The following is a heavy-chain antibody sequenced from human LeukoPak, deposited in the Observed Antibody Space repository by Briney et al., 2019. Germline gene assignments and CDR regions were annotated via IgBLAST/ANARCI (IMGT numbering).Heavy chain of an antibody. J-gene: IGHJ6*03. CDR1: GGTFSRYA. CDR2: INPIFETP. Sequence: GASVKVSCKASGGTFSRYALSWVRQAPGQGLEWMGGINPIFETPNYAQKFQGRVTITADKSTSTAYMELSSLRSEDTAVYYCARVTDFWSGSYMDVWGKGTTVTVSS. CDR3: ARVTDFWSGSYMDV. D-gene: IGHD3-3*01. V-gene: IGHV1-69*06.